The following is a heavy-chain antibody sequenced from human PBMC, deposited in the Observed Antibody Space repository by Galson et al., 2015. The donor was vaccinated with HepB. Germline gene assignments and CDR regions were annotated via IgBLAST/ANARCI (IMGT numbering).Heavy chain of an antibody. CDR2: IKNKANGGGK. CDR1: GFTFSYAW. J-gene: IGHJ6*02. CDR3: TTYGGSGTYFYYYDSHALDV. Sequence: SLRLSCAASGFTFSYAWMSWVRQAPGKGLEWVGRIKNKANGGGKDDPAPLQGRFTISRDDSKKTLFLQMNSLKTDDTAVYYCTTYGGSGTYFYYYDSHALDVWGQGTTVTVSS. V-gene: IGHV3-15*01. D-gene: IGHD3-22*01.